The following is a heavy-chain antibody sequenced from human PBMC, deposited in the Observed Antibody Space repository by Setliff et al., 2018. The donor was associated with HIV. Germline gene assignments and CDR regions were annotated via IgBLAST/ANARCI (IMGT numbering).Heavy chain of an antibody. CDR2: MYYPGSDTT. D-gene: IGHD6-19*01. CDR1: GGSLSGTNYY. V-gene: IGHV4-39*07. Sequence: SETLSLTCTVSGGSLSGTNYYWGWIRRPPGKGLEWIASMYYPGSDTTYYNPSLKSLVTISVDTSKNQFSLKLSSVTAADTAVYYCARLPRIALSGTFGWFDPWGQGTLVTVSS. CDR3: ARLPRIALSGTFGWFDP. J-gene: IGHJ5*02.